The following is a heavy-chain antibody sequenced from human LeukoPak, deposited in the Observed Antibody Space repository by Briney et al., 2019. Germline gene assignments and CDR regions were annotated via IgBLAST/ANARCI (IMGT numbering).Heavy chain of an antibody. J-gene: IGHJ4*02. Sequence: SETLSLTCTVSGGSISSGGYYWSWIRQHPGKGLEWIGYIYYSGSTYYNPSLKSRVTISVDTSKNQFSLKLSSVTAADTAVYYCAREGADYYGSGGYLDYWGQGTLVTVSS. D-gene: IGHD3-10*01. CDR3: AREGADYYGSGGYLDY. V-gene: IGHV4-31*03. CDR1: GGSISSGGYY. CDR2: IYYSGST.